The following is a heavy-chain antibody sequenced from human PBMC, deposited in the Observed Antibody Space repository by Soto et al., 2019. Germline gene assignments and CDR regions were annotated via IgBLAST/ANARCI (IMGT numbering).Heavy chain of an antibody. CDR1: GFTFSSYA. V-gene: IGHV3-30-3*01. D-gene: IGHD6-13*01. J-gene: IGHJ5*02. CDR3: ARARGIAAAGTRRWFDP. CDR2: ISYDGSNK. Sequence: QVQLVESGGGVVQPGRSLRLSCAASGFTFSSYAMHWVRQAPGKRLEWVAVISYDGSNKYYADSVKGRFTISRDNSKNTLYLQMNSLRAEDTAVYYCARARGIAAAGTRRWFDPWGQGTLVTVSS.